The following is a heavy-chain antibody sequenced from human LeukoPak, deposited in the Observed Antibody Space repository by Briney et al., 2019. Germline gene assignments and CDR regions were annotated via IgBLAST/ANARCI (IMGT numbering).Heavy chain of an antibody. CDR1: GYTFTSYG. V-gene: IGHV1-2*02. Sequence: GASVKVSCKASGYTFTSYGISWVRQAPGQGLEWMGWINPNSGGTNYAQKFQGRVTMTRDTSISTAYMELSRLRSDDTAVYYCARATNIVVVPAAYLLPVYWGQGTLVTVSS. CDR3: ARATNIVVVPAAYLLPVY. D-gene: IGHD2-2*01. CDR2: INPNSGGT. J-gene: IGHJ4*02.